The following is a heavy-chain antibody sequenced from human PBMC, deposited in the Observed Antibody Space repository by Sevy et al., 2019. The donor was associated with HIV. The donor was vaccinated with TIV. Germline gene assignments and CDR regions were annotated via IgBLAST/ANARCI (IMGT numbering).Heavy chain of an antibody. CDR2: INHTGSL. J-gene: IGHJ4*02. D-gene: IGHD2-2*01. CDR1: GGSFSGYF. CDR3: ARGREAYVVVVPSTVPFDY. Sequence: SETLSLTCAVSGGSFSGYFWNWIRQSPGKGLEWIGEINHTGSLKYNPSLKSRVTISVDACQSPWSLHLRSVTAADTDVYYCARGREAYVVVVPSTVPFDYWGRGTLVTVSS. V-gene: IGHV4-34*01.